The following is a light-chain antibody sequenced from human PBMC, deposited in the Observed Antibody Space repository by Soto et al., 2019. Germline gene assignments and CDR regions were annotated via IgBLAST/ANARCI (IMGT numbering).Light chain of an antibody. CDR3: QQYGSSGT. V-gene: IGKV3-15*01. CDR2: DTS. Sequence: EIVMTQSPATLSVSPGERATLSCRASQSVSSDLVWYQQKAGQAPRLLIYDTSTRATGIPARFSGSGSGTEFTLTISSLQSEDSAVYHCQQYGSSGTFGQGTKVEIK. CDR1: QSVSSD. J-gene: IGKJ1*01.